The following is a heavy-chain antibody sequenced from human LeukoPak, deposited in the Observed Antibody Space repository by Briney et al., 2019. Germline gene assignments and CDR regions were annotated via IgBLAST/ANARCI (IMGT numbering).Heavy chain of an antibody. CDR3: AKDLGGSSNSPHY. D-gene: IGHD3-16*01. CDR2: IRYDGSNK. Sequence: PGGSLRLSCAASGFTFSSYGMHWVRQAPGKGLEWVAFIRYDGSNKYYADSVKGRFAISRDNSKNTLYLQMNSLRAEDTAVYYCAKDLGGSSNSPHYWGQGTLVTVSS. V-gene: IGHV3-30*02. CDR1: GFTFSSYG. J-gene: IGHJ4*02.